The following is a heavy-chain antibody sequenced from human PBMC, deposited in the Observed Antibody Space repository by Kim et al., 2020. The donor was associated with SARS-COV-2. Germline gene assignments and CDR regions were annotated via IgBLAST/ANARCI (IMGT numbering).Heavy chain of an antibody. J-gene: IGHJ4*02. CDR1: GGSISSGDYY. CDR3: ARFQQSVVPAAMYFDY. Sequence: SETLSLTCTVSGGSISSGDYYWSWIRQPPGKGLEWIGYIYYSGSTYYNPSLKSRVTISVDTSKNQFSLKLSSVTAADTAVYYCARFQQSVVPAAMYFDYWGQGTLVTVSS. CDR2: IYYSGST. D-gene: IGHD2-2*01. V-gene: IGHV4-30-4*01.